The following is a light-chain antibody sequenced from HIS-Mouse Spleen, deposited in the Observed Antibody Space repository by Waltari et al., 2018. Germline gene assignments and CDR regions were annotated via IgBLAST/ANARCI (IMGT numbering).Light chain of an antibody. Sequence: QSALTQPRSVSGSPGQSVTISRTGTSSHVGGYNYVPWYQQHPGKAPKLMIYDVSKRPSGVPDRFSGSKSGNTASLTISGLQAEDEADYYCCSYAGSYTYVFGTGTKVTVL. J-gene: IGLJ1*01. CDR1: SSHVGGYNY. V-gene: IGLV2-11*01. CDR3: CSYAGSYTYV. CDR2: DVS.